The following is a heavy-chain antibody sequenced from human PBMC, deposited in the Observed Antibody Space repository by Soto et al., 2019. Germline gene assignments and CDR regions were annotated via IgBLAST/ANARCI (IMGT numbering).Heavy chain of an antibody. CDR2: IDTDGSIT. CDR3: TRGGYYHGMDV. Sequence: EVQLVESGGGLVQPGGSLRLSCAASGLTFSSYWMHWVRQGPGKGLVWVSHIDTDGSITNYADSVKGRFTISRDNAKNTLYLQMNGLRGEDTAVYYCTRGGYYHGMDVWGQGTMVTVSS. J-gene: IGHJ6*02. V-gene: IGHV3-74*01. CDR1: GLTFSSYW.